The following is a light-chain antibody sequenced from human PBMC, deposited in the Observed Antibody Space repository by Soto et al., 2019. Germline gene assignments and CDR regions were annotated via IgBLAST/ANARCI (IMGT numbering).Light chain of an antibody. CDR2: GAS. Sequence: EVVLTQSPGTLSLSPGDRVTLSCRASQSVSSSYLAWYQQKPGQAPRLLIYGASSRATGISVRFSGSGSGTDFTLTISRLEPEDFAVYYCQQYGSSPLTFRGGTKVDIK. V-gene: IGKV3-20*01. CDR1: QSVSSSY. J-gene: IGKJ4*01. CDR3: QQYGSSPLT.